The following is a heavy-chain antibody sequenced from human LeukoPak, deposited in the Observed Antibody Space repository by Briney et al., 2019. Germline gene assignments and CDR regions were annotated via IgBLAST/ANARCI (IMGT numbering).Heavy chain of an antibody. CDR2: IRGDATGS. V-gene: IGHV3-74*01. CDR1: GFTFSSYW. J-gene: IGHJ4*02. D-gene: IGHD6-13*01. Sequence: GGSLRLSCEASGFTFSSYWMHWVRQAPGKGLVWVSRIRGDATGSNYADSVKGRFTISRDNAKNTVYLQMNSLRAEDTAVYYCARVPTAAAGQGIDYWGQGTLVTVSS. CDR3: ARVPTAAAGQGIDY.